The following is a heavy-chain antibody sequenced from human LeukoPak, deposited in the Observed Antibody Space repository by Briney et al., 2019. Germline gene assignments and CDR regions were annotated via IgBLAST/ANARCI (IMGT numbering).Heavy chain of an antibody. Sequence: GGSLRLSCAASGFSFSRFAMSWVRQAPGKGLQWVSGISDNGANTHYADSVRGRFTISRDNSKNTLYLQMNSLRAEDTAVYYCARVGPYIYFDYWGQGTLVTVSS. CDR1: GFSFSRFA. CDR2: ISDNGANT. D-gene: IGHD2-21*01. J-gene: IGHJ4*02. CDR3: ARVGPYIYFDY. V-gene: IGHV3-23*01.